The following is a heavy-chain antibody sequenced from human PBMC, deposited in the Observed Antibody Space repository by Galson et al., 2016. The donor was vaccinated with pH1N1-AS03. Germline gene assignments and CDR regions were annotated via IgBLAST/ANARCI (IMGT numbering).Heavy chain of an antibody. CDR1: GFPLTTDKMC. CDR3: ARSPGDYFYSPAMDV. CDR2: IDWDDDE. J-gene: IGHJ6*02. Sequence: PALVKPTQTLTLTCTFSGFPLTTDKMCVTWIRQPPGKALEWLARIDWDDDEYYSRSLRTRLTISKGTTKNQVVLTMTNMDPADPGTYFCARSPGDYFYSPAMDVGGQGTTVTVS. V-gene: IGHV2-70*11.